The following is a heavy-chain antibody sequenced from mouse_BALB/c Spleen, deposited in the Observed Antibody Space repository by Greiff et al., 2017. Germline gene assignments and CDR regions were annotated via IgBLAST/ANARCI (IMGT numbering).Heavy chain of an antibody. J-gene: IGHJ2*01. CDR1: GFTFTDYY. Sequence: EVKVVESGGGLVQPGGSLRLSCATSGFTFTDYYMSWVRQPPGKALEWLGFIRNKANGYTTEYSASVKGRFTISRDNSQSILYLQMNTLRAEDSATYYCARAHYYGSRCDFDYWGQGTTLTVSS. CDR3: ARAHYYGSRCDFDY. D-gene: IGHD1-1*01. V-gene: IGHV7-3*02. CDR2: IRNKANGYTT.